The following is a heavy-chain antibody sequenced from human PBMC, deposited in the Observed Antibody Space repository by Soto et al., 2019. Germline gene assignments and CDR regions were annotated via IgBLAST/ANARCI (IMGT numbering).Heavy chain of an antibody. CDR2: MNPNSGNT. D-gene: IGHD6-19*01. Sequence: ALVKVSCKASGYTFTSYEINWVRQATGQGLEWMGWMNPNSGNTGYAQKFQGRVTMTRNTSISTAYMELSSLRSEDTAVYYCARERTVAGNDYWGQGTLVTVSS. CDR3: ARERTVAGNDY. CDR1: GYTFTSYE. J-gene: IGHJ4*02. V-gene: IGHV1-8*01.